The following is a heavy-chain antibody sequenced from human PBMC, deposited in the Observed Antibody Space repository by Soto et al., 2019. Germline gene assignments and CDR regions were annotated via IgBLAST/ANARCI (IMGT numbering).Heavy chain of an antibody. CDR2: IIPLFGIV. V-gene: IGHV1-69*13. Sequence: GASVKVSCKASGGTFSNFGISWLRQAPGQGLAWMGGIIPLFGIVNYGQKFQGRVTISADESTSTAYMELKSLTSEDTALYYCARGGRGIPTPISPHKYDWFDTWGQGXQVTVYS. CDR3: ARGGRGIPTPISPHKYDWFDT. CDR1: GGTFSNFG. D-gene: IGHD6-13*01. J-gene: IGHJ5*02.